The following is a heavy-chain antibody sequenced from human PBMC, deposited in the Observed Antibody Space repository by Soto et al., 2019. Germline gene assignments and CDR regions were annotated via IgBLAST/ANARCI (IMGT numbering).Heavy chain of an antibody. CDR1: GGSISSDDYY. CDR2: IYYSGST. D-gene: IGHD3-16*02. Sequence: QMQLQESGPGLVKPSQTLSLTCTVSGGSISSDDYYWSWIRQPPGKGLECIGYIYYSGSTYYNPSLKSRVTISVDTSKNQFSLKLRSVTAADTAVYYCARFIRRPAFDIWGQGTMVTVSS. J-gene: IGHJ3*02. V-gene: IGHV4-30-4*01. CDR3: ARFIRRPAFDI.